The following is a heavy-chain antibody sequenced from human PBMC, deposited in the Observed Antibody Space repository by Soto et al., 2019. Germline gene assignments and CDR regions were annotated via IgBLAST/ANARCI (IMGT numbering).Heavy chain of an antibody. J-gene: IGHJ6*03. D-gene: IGHD6-6*01. CDR3: PRVRPDYYYMDV. V-gene: IGHV1-2*04. CDR2: INPNSGGT. CDR1: GYTFTGYY. Sequence: ASVKVSCKASGYTFTGYYMHWVRQAPGQGLEWMGWINPNSGGTNYAQKFQGWVTMTRDTSISTAYMELSRLRSDDTAVYYCPRVRPDYYYMDVWGKGTTVTVSS.